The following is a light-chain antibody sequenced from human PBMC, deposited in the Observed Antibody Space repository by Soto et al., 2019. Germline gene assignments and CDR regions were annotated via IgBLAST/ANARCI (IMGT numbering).Light chain of an antibody. J-gene: IGKJ4*01. CDR3: QQRSNWPPLT. CDR2: DAS. Sequence: ESVLTQSPATLSLSPGERATLSCRASQSVSSYLAWYQQKPGQAPRLLIYDASNRATGIPARFSGSGSGTDFTLTISSLEPEDFAVYYCQQRSNWPPLTFGGGTKAEIK. CDR1: QSVSSY. V-gene: IGKV3-11*01.